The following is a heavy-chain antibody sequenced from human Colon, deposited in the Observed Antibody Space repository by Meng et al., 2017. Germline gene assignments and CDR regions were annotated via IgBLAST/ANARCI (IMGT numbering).Heavy chain of an antibody. Sequence: GESLKISCAASGFSFNNAWMTWVRQAPGKGLEWVGRIKSKADGETTDYPTPVKGRFTISRDDSKNTMYLQLNSLNTEDTAVYYCTADDAAYGEGGFDYWGLGTLVTVSS. CDR2: IKSKADGETT. CDR1: GFSFNNAW. V-gene: IGHV3-15*01. D-gene: IGHD4-17*01. CDR3: TADDAAYGEGGFDY. J-gene: IGHJ4*02.